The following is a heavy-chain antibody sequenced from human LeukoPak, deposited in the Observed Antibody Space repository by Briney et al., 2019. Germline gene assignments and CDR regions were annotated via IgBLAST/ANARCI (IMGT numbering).Heavy chain of an antibody. J-gene: IGHJ2*01. CDR1: GGSINRSTW. V-gene: IGHV4-4*02. CDR3: AREDYDDSGGWYFDL. CDR2: IYHSEST. D-gene: IGHD3-3*01. Sequence: SGTLSLTCAVSGGSINRSTWWSWVRQSPGKGLEWIGEIYHSESTNYNPSLKSRVTISVDKSKDQFSLKLSSVTAADAAVYYCAREDYDDSGGWYFDLWGRGTLVTVSS.